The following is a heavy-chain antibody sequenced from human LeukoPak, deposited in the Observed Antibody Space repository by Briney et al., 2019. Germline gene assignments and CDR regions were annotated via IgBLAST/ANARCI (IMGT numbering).Heavy chain of an antibody. V-gene: IGHV4-34*01. J-gene: IGHJ5*02. Sequence: PSETLSLTCAVYGGSFSGYYWSWIRQPPGKGLEWIGEINHSGSTNYNPSLKSRVTISVDTSKNQFSLKLSSVTAADTAVYYCARIVVVPAATPEYNWFDPWGQGTLVTVSS. D-gene: IGHD2-2*01. CDR2: INHSGST. CDR3: ARIVVVPAATPEYNWFDP. CDR1: GGSFSGYY.